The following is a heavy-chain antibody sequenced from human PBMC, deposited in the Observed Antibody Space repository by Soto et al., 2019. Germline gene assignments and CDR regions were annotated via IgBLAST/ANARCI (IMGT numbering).Heavy chain of an antibody. CDR1: GYTFTGYA. Sequence: QVQLVQSGAEEKKPGASVKVSCKASGYTFTGYAMHWVRQAPGQRLEWMGWINAGNGNTKYSQKFQGRVTITRDTSASTAYMELVRLRSDHTAVFHSARAEAVPADFDYWGQGTLVTVSS. D-gene: IGHD6-19*01. CDR3: ARAEAVPADFDY. CDR2: INAGNGNT. J-gene: IGHJ4*02. V-gene: IGHV1-3*05.